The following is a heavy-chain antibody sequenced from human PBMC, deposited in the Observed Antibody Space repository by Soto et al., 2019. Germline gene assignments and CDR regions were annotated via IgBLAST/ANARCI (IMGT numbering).Heavy chain of an antibody. Sequence: QVQLVESGGGVVQPGRSLRLSCAASGFIFSNFGMHWVRQAPGKGLEWVAVIWYDGSNEYYADSVKGRFTISKDNSKNTLYLQMNSLRAEDTAVYYCARDDIPGRAVATNGMDVWGQGTTVTVSS. J-gene: IGHJ6*02. CDR2: IWYDGSNE. D-gene: IGHD6-19*01. CDR3: ARDDIPGRAVATNGMDV. V-gene: IGHV3-33*01. CDR1: GFIFSNFG.